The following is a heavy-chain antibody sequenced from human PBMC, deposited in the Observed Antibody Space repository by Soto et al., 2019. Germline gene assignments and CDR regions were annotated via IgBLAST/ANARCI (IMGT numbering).Heavy chain of an antibody. CDR2: IYHSGST. Sequence: QVQLQESGPGLVKPSGTLSLTCAVSGGSISSSNWWSWVRQPPGKGLEWIGEIYHSGSTNYNPSLKRRVTISVDKSKNQFSLKLSSVTAADTAVYYWARGPLDLRLWVPVYFDYWGQGTLVTVSS. CDR1: GGSISSSNW. D-gene: IGHD1-7*01. J-gene: IGHJ4*02. V-gene: IGHV4-4*02. CDR3: ARGPLDLRLWVPVYFDY.